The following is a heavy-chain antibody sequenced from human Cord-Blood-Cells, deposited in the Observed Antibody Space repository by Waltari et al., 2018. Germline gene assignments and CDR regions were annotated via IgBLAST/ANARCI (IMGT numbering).Heavy chain of an antibody. CDR2: IYSGGST. CDR3: ARDSPEGSGSYDY. Sequence: EVQLVETGGGLIQPGGSLRLSCAASGFTVRSNYMSWVRQAPGKGLEWVSVIYSGGSTYYADSVKGRFTISRDNSKNTLYLQMNSLRAEDTAVYYCARDSPEGSGSYDYWGQGTLVTVSS. J-gene: IGHJ4*02. D-gene: IGHD3-10*01. CDR1: GFTVRSNY. V-gene: IGHV3-53*02.